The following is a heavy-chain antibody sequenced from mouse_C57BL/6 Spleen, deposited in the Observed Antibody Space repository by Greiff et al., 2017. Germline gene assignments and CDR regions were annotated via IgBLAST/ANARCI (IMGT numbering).Heavy chain of an antibody. J-gene: IGHJ2*01. V-gene: IGHV1-54*01. Sequence: QVQLKESGAELVRPGTSVKVSCKASGYAFTNYLIEWVKQRPGQGLEWIGVINPGSGGTNYNEKFKGKATLTADKSSSTAYMQLSSLTSEDSAVYFCARRGNPHFDDWGQGTTLTVSS. CDR1: GYAFTNYL. CDR3: ARRGNPHFDD. CDR2: INPGSGGT.